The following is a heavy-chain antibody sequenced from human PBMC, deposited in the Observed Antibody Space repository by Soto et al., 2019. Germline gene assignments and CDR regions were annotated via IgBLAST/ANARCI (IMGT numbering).Heavy chain of an antibody. Sequence: GGSLRLSCAASGFTFNNYAMSWIRQAPGKGLGWVSAISDSGGYTYYADSVKGRFTISRDNSKNTLYLQMNSLRAEDTAIYYCAKKQYCSSISCRSPEHYYYGLDVWGQGTTVTVSS. CDR1: GFTFNNYA. CDR3: AKKQYCSSISCRSPEHYYYGLDV. CDR2: ISDSGGYT. J-gene: IGHJ6*02. D-gene: IGHD2-2*01. V-gene: IGHV3-23*01.